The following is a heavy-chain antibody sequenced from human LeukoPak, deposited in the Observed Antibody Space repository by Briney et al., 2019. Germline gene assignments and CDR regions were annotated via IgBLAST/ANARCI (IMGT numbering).Heavy chain of an antibody. CDR1: GDSISSSNSY. V-gene: IGHV4-39*07. CDR2: TYYSGST. D-gene: IGHD1-14*01. Sequence: SETLSLTCTVSGDSISSSNSYWGWIRQPPGKGLEWIGSTYYSGSTNYNPSLKSRVTISVDTSKNQFSLKLSSVTAADTAVYYCARRVRSADHRCDYWGQGTLVTVSS. CDR3: ARRVRSADHRCDY. J-gene: IGHJ4*02.